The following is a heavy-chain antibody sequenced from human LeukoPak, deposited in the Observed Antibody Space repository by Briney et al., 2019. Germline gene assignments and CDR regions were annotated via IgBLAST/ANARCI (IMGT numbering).Heavy chain of an antibody. J-gene: IGHJ3*02. CDR2: ISSSSSYI. D-gene: IGHD3-22*01. Sequence: GGSLRLSCAASGFTFSSYSMNWVRQAPGKGLEWVSSISSSSSYIHYADSVKGRLTISRDNAKNSLYLQMNSLRAEDTAVYYCARVKANYYDSSGYYFRPHAFDIWGQGTMVTVSS. CDR1: GFTFSSYS. V-gene: IGHV3-21*01. CDR3: ARVKANYYDSSGYYFRPHAFDI.